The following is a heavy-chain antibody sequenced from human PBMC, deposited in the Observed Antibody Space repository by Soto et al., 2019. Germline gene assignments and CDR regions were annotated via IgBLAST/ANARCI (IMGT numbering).Heavy chain of an antibody. V-gene: IGHV3-48*03. D-gene: IGHD2-8*01. CDR1: GLTSSGNE. Sequence: EVRLEESGGGFVQPGGALRLSCVFSGLTSSGNELNWVRQAAGKGLEWLSYISASGDTVDYIDSVRGRFTISRDNAKQSVFDQMSALSVEDPAVCYCAGVSVTGGVDVWGQGTTVTVSS. J-gene: IGHJ6*02. CDR3: AGVSVTGGVDV. CDR2: ISASGDTV.